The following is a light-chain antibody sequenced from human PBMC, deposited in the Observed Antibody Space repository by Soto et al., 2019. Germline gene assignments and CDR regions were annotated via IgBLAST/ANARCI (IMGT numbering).Light chain of an antibody. CDR3: QQYNSYPRT. CDR2: NAS. Sequence: DFQMTQSPSTLSASVGDRVTITCRASQSISSWLAWYQQKPGKAPKLLIYNASSLESGVPSRFSGSGSGTEYTITISSLQPDDFATYYCQQYNSYPRTFGHGTKVEIK. V-gene: IGKV1-5*03. J-gene: IGKJ1*01. CDR1: QSISSW.